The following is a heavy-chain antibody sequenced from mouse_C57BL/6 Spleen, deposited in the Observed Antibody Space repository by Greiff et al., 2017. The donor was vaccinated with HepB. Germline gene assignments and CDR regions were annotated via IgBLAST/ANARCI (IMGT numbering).Heavy chain of an antibody. CDR3: ARSYDGYYLFAY. V-gene: IGHV1-80*01. D-gene: IGHD2-3*01. CDR1: GYAFSSYW. CDR2: IYPGDGDT. Sequence: QVQLQQSGAELVKPGASVKISCKASGYAFSSYWMNWVKQRPGKGLEWIGQIYPGDGDTNYNGKFKGKATLTADKSSSTAYMQLSSLTSEDSAVYFCARSYDGYYLFAYWGQGTLVTVSA. J-gene: IGHJ3*01.